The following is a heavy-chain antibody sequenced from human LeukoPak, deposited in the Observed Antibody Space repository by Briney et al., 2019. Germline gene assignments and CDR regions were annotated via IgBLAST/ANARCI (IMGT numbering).Heavy chain of an antibody. CDR2: ISAYNGNT. V-gene: IGHV1-18*01. CDR3: ARAPTLGYCSSPSCLIDY. CDR1: GYTFTSYG. Sequence: GASVKVSCKASGYTFTSYGISWVRQAPGQGLEWMGWISAYNGNTNYAQKLQGRVTMTTDTSTSTAYMELRSLRSDDTAVYYCARAPTLGYCSSPSCLIDYWGQGTLVTVSS. J-gene: IGHJ4*02. D-gene: IGHD2-2*01.